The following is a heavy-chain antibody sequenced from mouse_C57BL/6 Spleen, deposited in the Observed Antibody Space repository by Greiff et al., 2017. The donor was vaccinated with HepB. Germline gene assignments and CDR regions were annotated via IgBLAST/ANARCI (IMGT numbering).Heavy chain of an antibody. Sequence: QVQLQQSGAELARPGASVKLSCKASGYTFTSYGISWVKQRTGQGLEWIGEIYPRSGNTYYNEKFKGKATLTADKSSSTAYMELRSLTSEDSAVYFCARSDDYDLFAYWGQGTLVTVSA. CDR3: ARSDDYDLFAY. CDR1: GYTFTSYG. D-gene: IGHD2-4*01. CDR2: IYPRSGNT. J-gene: IGHJ3*01. V-gene: IGHV1-81*01.